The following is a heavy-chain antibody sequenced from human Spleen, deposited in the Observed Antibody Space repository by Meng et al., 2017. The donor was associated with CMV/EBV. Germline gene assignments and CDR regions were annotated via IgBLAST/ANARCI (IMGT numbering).Heavy chain of an antibody. CDR3: ARGRVSPPFDY. J-gene: IGHJ4*02. CDR1: GGSISSSSYY. D-gene: IGHD3-10*01. V-gene: IGHV4-39*07. CDR2: IYYSVST. Sequence: SETLSLTCTVSGGSISSSSYYWGWIRQPPGKGLEWIGSIYYSVSTYYNPSLKSRVTISVDTSKNQFSLKLSSVTVANTAVYYWARGRVSPPFDYWGQGTLVTVSS.